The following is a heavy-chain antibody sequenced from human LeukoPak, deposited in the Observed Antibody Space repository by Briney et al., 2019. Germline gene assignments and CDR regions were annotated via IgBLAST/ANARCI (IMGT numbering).Heavy chain of an antibody. V-gene: IGHV3-48*03. D-gene: IGHD4-23*01. CDR3: ARDYGGNPWLDSYYGLDV. CDR1: GFTFSSYE. CDR2: ISSSGSTI. J-gene: IGHJ6*02. Sequence: GGSLRLSCAASGFTFSSYEMNWVRQGPGKGLEWVSYISSSGSTIYYADSVKGRFTISRDNSKNSLYLQMNGLRAEDTAVYYCARDYGGNPWLDSYYGLDVWGQGTTVTVSS.